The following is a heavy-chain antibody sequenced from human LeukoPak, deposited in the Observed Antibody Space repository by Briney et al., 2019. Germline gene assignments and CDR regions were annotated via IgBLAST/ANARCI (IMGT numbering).Heavy chain of an antibody. CDR2: IYYSGDT. D-gene: IGHD4/OR15-4a*01. J-gene: IGHJ5*02. Sequence: PSETLSLTCTVSRGSISGYSWSWIRQSPGGGLEWIGYIYYSGDTAYNPSLRSRVTLSVDTSKNQFSLQLRSVTTADTAVYYCVRGPYGASRSKWFDPWGQGTQVIVSP. CDR3: VRGPYGASRSKWFDP. CDR1: RGSISGYS. V-gene: IGHV4-59*01.